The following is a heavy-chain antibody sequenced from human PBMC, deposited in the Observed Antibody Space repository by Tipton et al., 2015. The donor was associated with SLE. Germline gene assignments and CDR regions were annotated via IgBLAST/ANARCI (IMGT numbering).Heavy chain of an antibody. D-gene: IGHD6-13*01. V-gene: IGHV4-38-2*01. CDR1: GYSISRGYY. CDR2: IYHSGST. Sequence: TLSLTCAVSGYSISRGYYWGWIRQPPGKGLEWIGGIYHSGSTYHHPSLKSRVTLSVDKSKNHFSLKLSSVTAADTAVYDCARVWGIAASFDPWGQGTLVTVSS. J-gene: IGHJ5*02. CDR3: ARVWGIAASFDP.